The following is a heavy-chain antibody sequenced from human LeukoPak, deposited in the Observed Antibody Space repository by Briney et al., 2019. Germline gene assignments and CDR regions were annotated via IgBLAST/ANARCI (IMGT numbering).Heavy chain of an antibody. J-gene: IGHJ3*02. V-gene: IGHV4-59*12. CDR2: IHYTGST. CDR3: ARGLLGATRAFDM. Sequence: SQTLSLTCTVSGGSINNYYWTCIRQPPGQGLEWRGYIHYTGSTKHNASLKSRLPISVDTSKNQFSLRLTSVTAADTAIYYCARGLLGATRAFDMWGQGTMVIVSS. D-gene: IGHD1-26*01. CDR1: GGSINNYY.